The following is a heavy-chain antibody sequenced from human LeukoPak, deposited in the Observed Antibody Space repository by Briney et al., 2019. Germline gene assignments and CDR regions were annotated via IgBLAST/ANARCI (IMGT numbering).Heavy chain of an antibody. Sequence: PGRSLRLSCAESGFTFSSYGMHLVRPAPGKGLEWVEIIYFDGSNKYYADSVKGRFTISRDNSKSTLYLQMNSLRAEDTALYYCARDRDSGAKQGYYFDYWGQGTLVTVSS. J-gene: IGHJ4*02. V-gene: IGHV3-33*01. CDR2: IYFDGSNK. CDR3: ARDRDSGAKQGYYFDY. D-gene: IGHD3-10*01. CDR1: GFTFSSYG.